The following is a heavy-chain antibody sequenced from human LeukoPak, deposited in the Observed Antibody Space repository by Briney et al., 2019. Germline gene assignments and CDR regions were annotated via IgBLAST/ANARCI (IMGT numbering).Heavy chain of an antibody. J-gene: IGHJ4*02. CDR2: IYGGGST. Sequence: SGGSLRLSCAASGFTVSSNFMAWVRQAPGKGLEWVSVIYGGGSTFYADSVKGRSTISRDNSQNTMYLQMNSLRAEDTAVYYCAKGAGYYDFWSGYHIDYWGQGTLVTVSS. CDR3: AKGAGYYDFWSGYHIDY. CDR1: GFTVSSNF. V-gene: IGHV3-66*02. D-gene: IGHD3-3*01.